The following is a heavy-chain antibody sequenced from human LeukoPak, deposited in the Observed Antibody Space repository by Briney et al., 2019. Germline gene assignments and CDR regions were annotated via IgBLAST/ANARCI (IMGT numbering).Heavy chain of an antibody. CDR3: ARGRYDFWSGTTHNWFDP. D-gene: IGHD3-3*01. J-gene: IGHJ5*02. CDR2: ISSSGSTI. CDR1: GFTFSDYY. V-gene: IGHV3-11*01. Sequence: GGSLRLSCAASGFTFSDYYMSWIRQAPGKGLEWVSYISSSGSTIYYADSVKGRFTISRDNAKNSLYLQMNSLRAEDTAVYYCARGRYDFWSGTTHNWFDPWGQGTLVTVSS.